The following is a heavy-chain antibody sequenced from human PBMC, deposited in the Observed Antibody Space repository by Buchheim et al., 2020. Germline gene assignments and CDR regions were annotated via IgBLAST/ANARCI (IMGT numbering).Heavy chain of an antibody. CDR2: IYYSGST. J-gene: IGHJ4*02. CDR3: ARGLVATVTTMGFDY. Sequence: QVQLQESGPGLVKPSETLSLTCTVSGGSVSSGSYYWSWIRQPPGKGLEWIGYIYYSGSTNYNPSLKSRVTISVATSNNQFSLKLSSVTAADTAVYYCARGLVATVTTMGFDYWGQGTL. CDR1: GGSVSSGSYY. D-gene: IGHD4-17*01. V-gene: IGHV4-61*01.